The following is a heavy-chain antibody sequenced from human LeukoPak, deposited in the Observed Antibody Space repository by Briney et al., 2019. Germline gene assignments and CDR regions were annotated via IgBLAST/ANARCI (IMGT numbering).Heavy chain of an antibody. CDR1: GFTFSSYW. Sequence: GGSLRLSCAASGFTFSSYWMSWVRQAPGKGLEWVANIKRDGSEKYYVDSVKGRFTISRDNAKNSLYLQINSLRAEDTAVYYCARAPGIAVAGIRDYFDYWGQGTLVTVSS. CDR3: ARAPGIAVAGIRDYFDY. J-gene: IGHJ4*02. V-gene: IGHV3-7*03. D-gene: IGHD6-19*01. CDR2: IKRDGSEK.